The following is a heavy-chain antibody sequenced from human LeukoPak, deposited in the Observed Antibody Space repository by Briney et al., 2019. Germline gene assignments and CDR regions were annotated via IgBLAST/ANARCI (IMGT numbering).Heavy chain of an antibody. CDR1: GFTFSSYS. V-gene: IGHV3-21*01. J-gene: IGHJ4*02. D-gene: IGHD3-16*01. Sequence: GGSLRLSCAASGFTFSSYSMNWVRQAPGKGLEWVSSISSSSSYIYYADSVKGRFTISRDNSKNTLYLQMNSLRAEDTVVYYCARERPGGGFDYWGEGTLVTVSS. CDR2: ISSSSSYI. CDR3: ARERPGGGFDY.